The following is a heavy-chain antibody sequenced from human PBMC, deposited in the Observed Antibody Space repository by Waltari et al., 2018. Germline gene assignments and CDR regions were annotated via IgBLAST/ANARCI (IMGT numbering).Heavy chain of an antibody. CDR3: ARKVDAF. D-gene: IGHD3-10*01. Sequence: EVQLVESGGALVQPGGSLRLSCAASGFTFKNFWMGWVRQAPGKGLECLAIINEDGSKTYYVDSVTGRFTISRDNTKNSLYIQMNNLRAEDTAVYYCARKVDAFGGQGTLVTVSS. CDR2: INEDGSKT. V-gene: IGHV3-7*01. CDR1: GFTFKNFW. J-gene: IGHJ4*02.